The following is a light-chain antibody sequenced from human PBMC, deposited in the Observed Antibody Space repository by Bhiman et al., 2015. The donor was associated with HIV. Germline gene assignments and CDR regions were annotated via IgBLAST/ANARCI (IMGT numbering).Light chain of an antibody. CDR3: ATWDSSLSAEV. V-gene: IGLV3-25*03. CDR2: KDS. Sequence: SYELTQPPSVSVPPGQTARITCSGDALPNQYAFWYQQKPGQAPILVIYKDSERPSGIPDRFSASKSGTSATLGITGLQTGDEADYYCATWDSSLSAEVFGGGTKLTVL. CDR1: ALPNQY. J-gene: IGLJ2*01.